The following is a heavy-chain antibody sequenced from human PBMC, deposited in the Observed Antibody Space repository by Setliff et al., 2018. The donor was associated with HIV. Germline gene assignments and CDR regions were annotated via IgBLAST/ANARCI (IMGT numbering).Heavy chain of an antibody. V-gene: IGHV4-39*01. J-gene: IGHJ4*02. CDR1: GGSISSSSYY. D-gene: IGHD3-10*01. CDR3: AKQGSGSYYFDY. CDR2: IYYSGST. Sequence: LSLTCSVSGGSISSSSYYWGWIRQPPGKGLEWIGSIYYSGSTYYNPSLESRVTISVDTSKNQFSLKLSSVTAADTAVYYCAKQGSGSYYFDYWGQGTLVTVSS.